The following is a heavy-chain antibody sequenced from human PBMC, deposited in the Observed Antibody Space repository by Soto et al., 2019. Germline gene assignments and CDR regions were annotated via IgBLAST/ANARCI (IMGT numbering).Heavy chain of an antibody. CDR2: IYYSGST. Sequence: QVQLQESGPGLVKPSQTLSLTCTVSGGSISSGGYYWSWIRQHPGKGLEWIGYIYYSGSTYYNPSRKSGVTISVDTSKNQFSLKLSSVTAAGTAVYYCARGGRRSPGMDVWGQGTTVTVSS. CDR1: GGSISSGGYY. V-gene: IGHV4-31*03. CDR3: ARGGRRSPGMDV. J-gene: IGHJ6*02.